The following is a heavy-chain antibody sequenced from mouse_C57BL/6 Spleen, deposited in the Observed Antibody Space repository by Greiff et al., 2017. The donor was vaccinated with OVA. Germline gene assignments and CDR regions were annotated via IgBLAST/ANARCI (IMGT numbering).Heavy chain of an antibody. CDR2: IYPGDGDT. Sequence: QVQLKQSGPELVKPGASVKISCKASGYAFSSSWMNWVKQRPGKGLEWIGRIYPGDGDTNYNGKFKGKATLTADKSSSTAYMQLSSLTSEDSAVYFCAREEIYYGNYEDAMDYWGQGTSVTVSS. CDR1: GYAFSSSW. V-gene: IGHV1-82*01. J-gene: IGHJ4*01. D-gene: IGHD2-1*01. CDR3: AREEIYYGNYEDAMDY.